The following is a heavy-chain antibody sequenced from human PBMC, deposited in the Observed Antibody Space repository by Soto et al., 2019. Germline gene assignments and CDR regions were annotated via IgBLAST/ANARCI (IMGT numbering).Heavy chain of an antibody. Sequence: QVQLVESGGGVVQPGMSLRLSCAASGFTFKNYGMHWVRQAPGKGLEWVACLSSDGSGADYADSVRGRFIISRDNSKDTMYLQMNSLRVEDTAVYYCAKGSGFEFDYWGQGNPVIVSS. V-gene: IGHV3-30*18. CDR2: LSSDGSGA. D-gene: IGHD5-12*01. J-gene: IGHJ4*02. CDR1: GFTFKNYG. CDR3: AKGSGFEFDY.